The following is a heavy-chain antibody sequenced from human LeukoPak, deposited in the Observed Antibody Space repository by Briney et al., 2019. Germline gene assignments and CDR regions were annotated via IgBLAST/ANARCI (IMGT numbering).Heavy chain of an antibody. D-gene: IGHD1-26*01. J-gene: IGHJ4*02. CDR1: GYTFTSHD. V-gene: IGHV1-8*01. CDR2: MNPNSGHT. Sequence: ASVKVSCKASGYTFTSHDVNWLRQATGQGLEWLGWMNPNSGHTGFAQKFQGRVTMTEDTSTDTAYMELSSLRSEDTAVYYCATESSESGSYPRPAFGYWGQGTLVTVSS. CDR3: ATESSESGSYPRPAFGY.